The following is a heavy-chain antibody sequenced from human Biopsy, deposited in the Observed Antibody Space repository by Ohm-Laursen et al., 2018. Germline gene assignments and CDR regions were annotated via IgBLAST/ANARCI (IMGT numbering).Heavy chain of an antibody. CDR3: ASVVLDPTNDAFDL. CDR1: GGDINNYY. D-gene: IGHD3-22*01. CDR2: IYPGEST. J-gene: IGHJ3*01. Sequence: GTLSLTCNVSGGDINNYYWSWIRQPAGKGLEWIGRIYPGESTNYNPSLKSRVTMSVDTSKKQLSLRLRSVTAADTAMYYCASVVLDPTNDAFDLWGQGTMVVVSS. V-gene: IGHV4-4*07.